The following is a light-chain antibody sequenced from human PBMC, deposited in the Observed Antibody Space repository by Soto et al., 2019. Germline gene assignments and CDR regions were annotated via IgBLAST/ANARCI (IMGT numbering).Light chain of an antibody. Sequence: DIQMTQSPSSLSASLRDRVTITCRASQSISIYLNWYQQKPGKAPNLLINKASSLEYGVPSRFSGSKSETEFTLTISSLQPEDFATYYCQQYYRYPPAFGPGTKVDI. CDR1: QSISIY. V-gene: IGKV1-5*03. CDR3: QQYYRYPPA. J-gene: IGKJ3*01. CDR2: KAS.